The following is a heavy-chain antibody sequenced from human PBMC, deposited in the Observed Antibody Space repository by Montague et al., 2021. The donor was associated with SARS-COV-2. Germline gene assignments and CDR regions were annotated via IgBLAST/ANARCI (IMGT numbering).Heavy chain of an antibody. CDR3: ARHDNSGTYPMDV. CDR1: GVSISNYH. CDR2: IHYNGNK. D-gene: IGHD3-10*01. Sequence: SETLSLTCDVSGVSISNYHWSWIRQPPGKGLELIGYIHYNGNKNYKPSLQSRVTMSVDTSKNQVSLKLTSVTDADTAAYYCARHDNSGTYPMDVWGQGTTVTVSS. V-gene: IGHV4-59*08. J-gene: IGHJ6*02.